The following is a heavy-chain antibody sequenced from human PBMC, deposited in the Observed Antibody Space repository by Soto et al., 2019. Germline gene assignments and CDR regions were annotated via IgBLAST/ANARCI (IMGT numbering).Heavy chain of an antibody. CDR2: MSYDGSNK. CDR3: AKNPGYYYDSTGYHFDY. J-gene: IGHJ4*02. V-gene: IGHV3-30-3*01. D-gene: IGHD3-22*01. CDR1: GFTFSTYT. Sequence: PGGSLRLSCAASGFTFSTYTMHWVRQAPGKGLEWVAVMSYDGSNKYYADSVKGRFTVSRDNSKNTLYLQMNSLRAEDTAVYYCAKNPGYYYDSTGYHFDYWGQGTLVTVSS.